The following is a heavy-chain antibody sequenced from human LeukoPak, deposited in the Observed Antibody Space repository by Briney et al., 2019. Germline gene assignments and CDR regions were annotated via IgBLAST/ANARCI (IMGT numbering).Heavy chain of an antibody. D-gene: IGHD3-16*01. V-gene: IGHV3-7*01. CDR1: TFTFSSYW. Sequence: GGSLRLSCAASTFTFSSYWMSWVRQAPGKGLEWVATIKDDGSEKFYVDSVSGRYTISRDNAKNSLYLQMNSLRAEDTAVYYCARRGTYQNWFDPWGQGTLVTVSS. CDR3: ARRGTYQNWFDP. J-gene: IGHJ5*02. CDR2: IKDDGSEK.